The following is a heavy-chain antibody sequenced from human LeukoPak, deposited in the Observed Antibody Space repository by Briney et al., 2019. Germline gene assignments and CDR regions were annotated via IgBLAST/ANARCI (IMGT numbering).Heavy chain of an antibody. Sequence: SETLSLTCAVYGGSFSGYYWSWIRQPPGKGLEWIGEINHSGSTNYNPSLKSRVTISVDTSKNQFSLKLSSVTAADTAVYYCARSNSVPVFDYWGQGTLVTVSS. CDR1: GGSFSGYY. CDR3: ARSNSVPVFDY. J-gene: IGHJ4*02. CDR2: INHSGST. D-gene: IGHD3-10*01. V-gene: IGHV4-34*01.